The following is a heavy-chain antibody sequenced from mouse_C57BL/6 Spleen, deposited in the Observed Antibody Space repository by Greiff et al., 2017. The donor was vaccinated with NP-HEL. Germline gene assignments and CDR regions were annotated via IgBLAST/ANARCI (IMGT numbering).Heavy chain of an antibody. J-gene: IGHJ4*01. CDR1: GYTFTSYW. Sequence: QVQLQQPGAELVKPGASVKLSCKASGYTFTSYWMQWVKQRPGQGLEWIGEIDPSDSYTNYNQKFKGKATLTVDTSSSTAYMQLSSLTSEDSAVYYCARFGGNYPYAMDYWGQGTSVTVSS. D-gene: IGHD2-1*01. CDR3: ARFGGNYPYAMDY. V-gene: IGHV1-50*01. CDR2: IDPSDSYT.